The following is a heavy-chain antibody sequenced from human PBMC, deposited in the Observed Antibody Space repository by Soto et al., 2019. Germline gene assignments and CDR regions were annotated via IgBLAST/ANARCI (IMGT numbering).Heavy chain of an antibody. CDR1: GFAFSSYG. CDR3: AKGIRKPDISPCCFDY. Sequence: SGGSLRLSCAASGFAFSSYGMHWVRQAPGKGPEWVALISYDGSDKYYADSVTGRFTISRDNSKNTLSLQMNSLRAEDTAVYYCAKGIRKPDISPCCFDYWGQGTLVTVSS. D-gene: IGHD5-12*01. J-gene: IGHJ4*02. CDR2: ISYDGSDK. V-gene: IGHV3-30*18.